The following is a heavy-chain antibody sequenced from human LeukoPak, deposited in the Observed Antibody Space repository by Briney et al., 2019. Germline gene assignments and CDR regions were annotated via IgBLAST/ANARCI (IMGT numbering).Heavy chain of an antibody. CDR3: ARDCSGGSCKGAFDI. CDR1: GGSISSGGYS. Sequence: SETLSLTCAVSGGSISSGGYSWSWVRQPPGKGLEWIGYIYHNGNTYYNPSLESRVIISVDRSKNQFSLKLSSVTAADTAVYYCARDCSGGSCKGAFDIWGQGTMVTVSS. J-gene: IGHJ3*02. V-gene: IGHV4-30-2*01. CDR2: IYHNGNT. D-gene: IGHD2-15*01.